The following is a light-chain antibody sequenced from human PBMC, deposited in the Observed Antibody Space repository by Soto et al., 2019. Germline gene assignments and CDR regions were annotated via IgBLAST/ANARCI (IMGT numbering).Light chain of an antibody. CDR1: QDISNY. J-gene: IGKJ1*01. V-gene: IGKV1-5*03. CDR3: QHYNSYSEA. Sequence: DIQLTQSPSFLSASVGDRVTITCRASQDISNYLAWYQQEPGKAPKLLIYKASTLKSGVPSRFSGSGSGTEFTLTISSLQPDDFATYYCQHYNSYSEAFGQGTKV. CDR2: KAS.